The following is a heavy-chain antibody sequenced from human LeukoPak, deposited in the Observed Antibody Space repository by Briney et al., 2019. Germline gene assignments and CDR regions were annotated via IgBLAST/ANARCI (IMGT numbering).Heavy chain of an antibody. CDR3: AVNSGSYNDY. CDR2: IYSGGST. Sequence: GGSLRLSCAASGFTVISNYMSWVRQAPGKGLEWVSVIYSGGSTYYADSVKGRFTISRDNSKNTLYLQMNSLRAEDTGVYYCAVNSGSYNDYWGQGTLVTVSS. J-gene: IGHJ4*02. D-gene: IGHD1-26*01. CDR1: GFTVISNY. V-gene: IGHV3-53*01.